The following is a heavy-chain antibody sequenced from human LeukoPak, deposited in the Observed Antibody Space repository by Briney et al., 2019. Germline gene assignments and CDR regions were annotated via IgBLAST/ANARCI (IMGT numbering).Heavy chain of an antibody. D-gene: IGHD1-26*01. Sequence: PGRSLRLSCAASGFTFSSYAMHWVRQAPGKGLEWVAVISYDGSNKYYADSVKGRFTISRDNSKNTLYLQMNSLRAEDTAVYYCARDRGEWELPDAFDIWGQGTMVTVSS. J-gene: IGHJ3*02. CDR2: ISYDGSNK. CDR1: GFTFSSYA. CDR3: ARDRGEWELPDAFDI. V-gene: IGHV3-30-3*01.